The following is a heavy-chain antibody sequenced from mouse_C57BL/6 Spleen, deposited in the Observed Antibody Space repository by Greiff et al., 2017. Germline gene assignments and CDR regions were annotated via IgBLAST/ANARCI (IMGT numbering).Heavy chain of an antibody. CDR1: GYTFTSYW. J-gene: IGHJ1*03. Sequence: QVQLQQSGAELVMPGASVKLSCKASGYTFTSYWMHWVKQRPGQGLEWIGEIDPSDSYTNYNQKFKGKSTLTVDKSSSTAYMQLSSLTSEDSAVYYCARSGSNYGYFDVWGTGTTVTVSS. D-gene: IGHD2-5*01. V-gene: IGHV1-69*01. CDR2: IDPSDSYT. CDR3: ARSGSNYGYFDV.